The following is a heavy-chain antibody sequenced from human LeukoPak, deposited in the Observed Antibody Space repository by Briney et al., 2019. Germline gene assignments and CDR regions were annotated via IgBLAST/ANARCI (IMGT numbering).Heavy chain of an antibody. CDR1: GFTFSSYA. J-gene: IGHJ4*02. Sequence: GSLRLSCAASGFTFSSYAMHWVRPAPGKGLEWVAVISYDGSNKYYADSVKGRFTISRDNSKNTLYLQMNSLRAEDTAVYYCAREGSSGWDYWGQGTLVTVSS. D-gene: IGHD6-19*01. CDR3: AREGSSGWDY. CDR2: ISYDGSNK. V-gene: IGHV3-30-3*01.